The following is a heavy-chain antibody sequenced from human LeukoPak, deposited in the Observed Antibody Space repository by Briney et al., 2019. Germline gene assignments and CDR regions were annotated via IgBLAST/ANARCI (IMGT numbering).Heavy chain of an antibody. J-gene: IGHJ5*02. CDR2: INPNSGGT. V-gene: IGHV1-2*02. CDR1: GYTFTGYY. CDR3: ARDETYYYDSSGYFRFDP. Sequence: GSSVKVSCKASGYTFTGYYMHWVRQAPGQGLEWMGWINPNSGGTNYARKFQGRVTMTRDTSISTAYMELSRLRSDDTAVYYCARDETYYYDSSGYFRFDPWGQGTLVTDSS. D-gene: IGHD3-22*01.